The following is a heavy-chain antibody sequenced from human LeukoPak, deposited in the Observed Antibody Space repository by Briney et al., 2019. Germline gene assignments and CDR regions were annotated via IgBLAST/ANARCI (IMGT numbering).Heavy chain of an antibody. CDR2: FDPEDGET. V-gene: IGHV1-24*01. D-gene: IGHD6-13*01. J-gene: IGHJ5*02. Sequence: ASVKVSCKVSGYTLTELSMHWVRQAPGKGLEWMGGFDPEDGETIYAQKFQGRVTMTEDTSTDTAYMELSSLRSEDTAVYYCATAWEYSSSRRLDPWGQGTLVTVSS. CDR1: GYTLTELS. CDR3: ATAWEYSSSRRLDP.